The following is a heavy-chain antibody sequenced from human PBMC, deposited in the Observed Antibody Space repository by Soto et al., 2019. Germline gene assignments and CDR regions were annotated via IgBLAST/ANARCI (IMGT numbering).Heavy chain of an antibody. J-gene: IGHJ6*02. CDR1: GDSIRNYF. V-gene: IGHV4-4*07. Sequence: SSETLSLTCTVSGDSIRNYFWSWIRQPAGKGLEWIGRIYTSGSSNYNPSLKSRLTMSVDTSKNQVSLNLRSVTAADTAAYYCARDPGTAMSENYYNEMDDWGRGTTVTVSS. D-gene: IGHD2-2*01. CDR2: IYTSGSS. CDR3: ARDPGTAMSENYYNEMDD.